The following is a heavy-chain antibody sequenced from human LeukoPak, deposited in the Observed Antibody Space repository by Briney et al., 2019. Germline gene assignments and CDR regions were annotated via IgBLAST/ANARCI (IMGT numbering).Heavy chain of an antibody. CDR3: ARGSNLWFGANRHWFDP. Sequence: TSETLSLTCSVSGGSISSGGFHWSWIRQHPEKGLEWIGNIYYRGSTYYNPSLRGRVTVSVDTSKNQFSLKLSSVTSADTAVYYCARGSNLWFGANRHWFDPWGQGALVTVSS. CDR2: IYYRGST. CDR1: GGSISSGGFH. J-gene: IGHJ5*02. D-gene: IGHD3-10*01. V-gene: IGHV4-31*03.